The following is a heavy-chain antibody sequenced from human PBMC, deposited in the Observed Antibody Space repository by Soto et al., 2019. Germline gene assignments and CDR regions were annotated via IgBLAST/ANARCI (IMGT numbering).Heavy chain of an antibody. Sequence: EVQLLESGGGLVQPGGSLRLSCAASGFTFSSHVMNWVRQAPGKGLEWVAAISGGGGTTFYGASVEGRFTMSRDNSKNSVFLQLNSLRAGDTAVDYCAVGPRAPPPRVYGMEVWGQGTTVTVSS. CDR3: AVGPRAPPPRVYGMEV. J-gene: IGHJ6*02. CDR1: GFTFSSHV. V-gene: IGHV3-23*01. CDR2: ISGGGGTT.